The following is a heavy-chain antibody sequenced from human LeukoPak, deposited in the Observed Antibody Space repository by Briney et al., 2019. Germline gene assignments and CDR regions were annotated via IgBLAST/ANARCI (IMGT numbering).Heavy chain of an antibody. Sequence: GGSLRLSCAASGFTFSSNAMSWVRQAPGKGLEWVSGISGSGDSTYYADSVKGRFTISRDNSKHTLYLQLNSLRAEDTAVYYCAKETRLKRSPVHYWGQGTLVTVSS. CDR3: AKETRLKRSPVHY. D-gene: IGHD2-2*01. CDR1: GFTFSSNA. J-gene: IGHJ4*02. CDR2: ISGSGDST. V-gene: IGHV3-23*01.